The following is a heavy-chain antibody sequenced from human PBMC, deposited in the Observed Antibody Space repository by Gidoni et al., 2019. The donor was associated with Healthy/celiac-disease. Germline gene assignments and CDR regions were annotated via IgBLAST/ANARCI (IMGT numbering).Heavy chain of an antibody. J-gene: IGHJ4*02. CDR3: ARDRGERITAEIDY. D-gene: IGHD3-3*01. Sequence: QVQLQESGPGLVKPSQTLSLTCTVSGGSISSGSYYWSWSRQPAGKGLEWIGRIYTSGSTNYHPSLKSRVTISVDTSKNQFSLKLSSVTTADTAVYYCARDRGERITAEIDYWGQGTLVTVSS. CDR2: IYTSGST. CDR1: GGSISSGSYY. V-gene: IGHV4-61*02.